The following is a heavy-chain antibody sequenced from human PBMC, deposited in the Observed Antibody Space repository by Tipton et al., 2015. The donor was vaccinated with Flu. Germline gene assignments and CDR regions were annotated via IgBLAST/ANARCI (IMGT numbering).Heavy chain of an antibody. CDR1: GFTFSSYW. CDR3: ARLVGKYFPSWVDY. D-gene: IGHD1-1*01. Sequence: SLRLSCAASGFTFSSYWMTWVRQAPGKGLEWVANIEQDGSEKYYVDSVKGRFTISRDNSKTTLYLQMNSLRVGDTAVYYCARLVGKYFPSWVDYWGQGSLVTVSS. V-gene: IGHV3-7*03. CDR2: IEQDGSEK. J-gene: IGHJ4*02.